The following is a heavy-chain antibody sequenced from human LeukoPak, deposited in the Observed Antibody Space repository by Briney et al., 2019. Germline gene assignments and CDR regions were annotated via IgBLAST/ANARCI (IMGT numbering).Heavy chain of an antibody. CDR2: IYSGGST. CDR1: GFTVSSNY. J-gene: IGHJ5*02. CDR3: ARDVRTGIVVVPAVNWFDP. V-gene: IGHV3-66*01. Sequence: GGSLRLSCAASGFTVSSNYMSWVRQAPGKGLEWVSVIYSGGSTYYADSVKGRFTISRDNSKNTLYLQMNSLRAEDTAVYYCARDVRTGIVVVPAVNWFDPWGQGTLVTVSS. D-gene: IGHD2-2*01.